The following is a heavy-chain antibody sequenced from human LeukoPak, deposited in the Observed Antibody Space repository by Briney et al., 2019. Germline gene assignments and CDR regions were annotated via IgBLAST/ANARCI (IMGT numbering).Heavy chain of an antibody. J-gene: IGHJ4*02. CDR3: SSPQITYYHGSGSYWGAY. V-gene: IGHV3-49*03. D-gene: IGHD3-10*01. Sequence: GGSLRLSCTVSGLTFGDYAMTWFRQAPGKGLEWVGFIRSKAYGGTTEYAASVKGRFTISRDDSKSIAYLQMNSLKTEDTAVYYCSSPQITYYHGSGSYWGAYWGQGTLVTVSS. CDR1: GLTFGDYA. CDR2: IRSKAYGGTT.